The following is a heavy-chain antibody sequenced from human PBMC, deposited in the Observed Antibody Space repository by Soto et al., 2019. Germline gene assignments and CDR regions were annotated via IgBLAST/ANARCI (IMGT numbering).Heavy chain of an antibody. V-gene: IGHV3-48*02. Sequence: GGSLRLSCAASGFTFSSYSMNWVRQAPGKGLEWVSYISSSSTIYYADSVKGRFTISRDNAKNSLYLQMNSLRDEDTAVYYCARDRPNIVLMVYATDYGMDVWGQGTTVTVSS. D-gene: IGHD2-8*01. J-gene: IGHJ6*02. CDR2: ISSSSTI. CDR3: ARDRPNIVLMVYATDYGMDV. CDR1: GFTFSSYS.